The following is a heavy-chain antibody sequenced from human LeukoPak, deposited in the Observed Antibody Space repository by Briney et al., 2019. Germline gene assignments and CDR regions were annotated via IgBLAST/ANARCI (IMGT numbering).Heavy chain of an antibody. V-gene: IGHV3-53*01. J-gene: IGHJ4*02. CDR2: IYSGGST. D-gene: IGHD3-10*01. CDR3: ARLTGTYYNNPDY. Sequence: PGGSLRLSCAASGFTVSTNYMSWVRQAPGKGLEWVSIIYSGGSTYYADSVKGRFTISRDNSKNTLYLQMNSLRAEDTAVYYCARLTGTYYNNPDYWGQGTLVTVSS. CDR1: GFTVSTNY.